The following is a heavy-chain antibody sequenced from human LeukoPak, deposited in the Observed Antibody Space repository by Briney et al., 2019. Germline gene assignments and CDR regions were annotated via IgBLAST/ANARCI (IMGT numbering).Heavy chain of an antibody. CDR1: GGSFSGYY. CDR3: ARMLMVSVTDDDGFDI. CDR2: IYYSGST. J-gene: IGHJ3*02. Sequence: PSETLSLTCAVYGGSFSGYYWGWIRQPPGKGLEWIGSIYYSGSTYYNPSLKSRVTISVDTSKNQFSLKLSSVTAADTAVYYCARMLMVSVTDDDGFDIWGQGTMVTVSS. V-gene: IGHV4-39*01. D-gene: IGHD4-17*01.